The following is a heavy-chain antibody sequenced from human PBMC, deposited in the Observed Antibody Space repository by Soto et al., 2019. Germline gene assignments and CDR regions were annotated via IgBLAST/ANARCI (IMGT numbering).Heavy chain of an antibody. D-gene: IGHD4-17*01. CDR2: IYYSGST. V-gene: IGHV4-39*01. CDR3: ARGGSDYGDYEEWDFDY. CDR1: GGSISSSSYY. Sequence: PSETLSLTCTVSGGSISSSSYYWGWIRQPPGKGLEWIGSIYYSGSTYYNPSLKSRVTISVDTSKNQFSLKLSSVTAADTAVYYCARGGSDYGDYEEWDFDYWGQGTLVTVSS. J-gene: IGHJ4*02.